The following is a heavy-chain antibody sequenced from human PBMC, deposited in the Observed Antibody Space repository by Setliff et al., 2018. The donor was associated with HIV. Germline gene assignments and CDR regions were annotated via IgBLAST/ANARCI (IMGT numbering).Heavy chain of an antibody. V-gene: IGHV4-34*01. CDR3: ARGKSGSGWYKYYYYGMDV. Sequence: SETLSLTCAVYGGSLSGYYWSWIRQPPGKGLEWIGEINHSGSTNSNPSLKSRVTISVDTSKNQFSLKLSSVTAADTAVYYCARGKSGSGWYKYYYYGMDVWGQGTTVTVSS. J-gene: IGHJ6*02. CDR2: INHSGST. D-gene: IGHD6-19*01. CDR1: GGSLSGYY.